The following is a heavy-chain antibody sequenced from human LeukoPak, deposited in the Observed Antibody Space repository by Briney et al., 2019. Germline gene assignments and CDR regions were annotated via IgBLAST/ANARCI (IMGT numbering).Heavy chain of an antibody. CDR1: GDSISIDY. V-gene: IGHV4-4*07. Sequence: KPSETLSLTCTVSGDSISIDYWSWIRQPAGKGLEWIGHIYTSGSTDYNPSLKSRVTMSVDTSKNQFSLKLNSVTAADTAVYYCARGGFGENGIDYWGQGILVIVSS. CDR3: ARGGFGENGIDY. J-gene: IGHJ4*02. D-gene: IGHD3-10*01. CDR2: IYTSGST.